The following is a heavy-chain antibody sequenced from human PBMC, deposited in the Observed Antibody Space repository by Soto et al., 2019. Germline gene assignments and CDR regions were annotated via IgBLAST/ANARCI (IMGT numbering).Heavy chain of an antibody. CDR1: GSTFSSYA. D-gene: IGHD2-2*01. Sequence: ASVKVSCKASGSTFSSYAISWVRRAPGQRLEWMGWIGGGDGKTYYSQNFQGRVTITKDTSASTAYMELSSLISEDTAMYYCVREYASDRGVHLDFWGQGTLVTVSS. J-gene: IGHJ4*02. CDR3: VREYASDRGVHLDF. CDR2: IGGGDGKT. V-gene: IGHV1-3*01.